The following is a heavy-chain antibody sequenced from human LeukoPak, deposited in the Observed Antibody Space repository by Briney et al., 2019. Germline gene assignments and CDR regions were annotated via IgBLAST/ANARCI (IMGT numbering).Heavy chain of an antibody. CDR3: ARAYAGYASRFYY. CDR1: GGSISSSSYY. V-gene: IGHV4-39*07. Sequence: SGTLSLSCSVSGGSISSSSYYWGWVRQPPGKGLEWIGSIYYSGNTYINPSLKSRVTVSVDTSKNQFSLKLSSVIEADTAVYYCARAYAGYASRFYYWGEGILVTVSS. CDR2: IYYSGNT. J-gene: IGHJ4*02. D-gene: IGHD1-1*01.